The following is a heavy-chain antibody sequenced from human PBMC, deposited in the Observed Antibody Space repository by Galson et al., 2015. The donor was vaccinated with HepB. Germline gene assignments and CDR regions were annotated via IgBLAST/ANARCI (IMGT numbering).Heavy chain of an antibody. D-gene: IGHD3-10*01. CDR3: ARGHYYGSGSYSRGNWFDP. Sequence: QVQLQESGPGLVKPSETLSLTCAVYGGSFSGYYWSWIRQPPGKGLEWIGEINHSGSTNYNPSLKSRVTISVDTSKNQFSLKLSSVTAAATAVYYCARGHYYGSGSYSRGNWFDPWGQGTLVTVSS. V-gene: IGHV4-34*01. J-gene: IGHJ5*02. CDR2: INHSGST. CDR1: GGSFSGYY.